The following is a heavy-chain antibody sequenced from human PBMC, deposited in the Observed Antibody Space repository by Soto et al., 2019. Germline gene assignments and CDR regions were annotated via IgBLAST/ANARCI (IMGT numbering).Heavy chain of an antibody. CDR1: GFTFNNSG. V-gene: IGHV3-33*01. CDR3: ARDRGLYYYGMDV. Sequence: QVQRVDSGGGVVQPGRSLRLSCAASGFTFNNSGMHWVRQAPEKGLEWVGLIRYDGNDNSYADSVKGRCTISRDNSTKTLLLQMNSLRVTDKAVYYCARDRGLYYYGMDVWGQGTTVTVSS. J-gene: IGHJ6*02. CDR2: IRYDGNDN. D-gene: IGHD6-25*01.